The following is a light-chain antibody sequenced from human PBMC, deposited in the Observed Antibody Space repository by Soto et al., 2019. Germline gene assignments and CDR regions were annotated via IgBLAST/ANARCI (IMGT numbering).Light chain of an antibody. CDR3: CSYAGSFVV. Sequence: QSALTQPRSVSGSPGQSVTISCTGTSSDVGAYNYVSWYQQHPGKAPKLMIYDVSKRPSGVPDRFPGSKSGNTASLTISGLQAEDEADYYCCSYAGSFVVFGGGTKLTVL. CDR2: DVS. CDR1: SSDVGAYNY. J-gene: IGLJ2*01. V-gene: IGLV2-11*01.